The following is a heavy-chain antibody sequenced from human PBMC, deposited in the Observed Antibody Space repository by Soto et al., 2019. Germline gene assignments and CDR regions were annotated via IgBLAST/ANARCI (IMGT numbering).Heavy chain of an antibody. V-gene: IGHV3-30-3*01. CDR2: ISYDGSNK. J-gene: IGHJ4*02. CDR3: AREGVDTAMGSPFDY. Sequence: ESGGGVVQPGRSLRLSCAASGFTFSSYAMHWVRQAPGKGLEWVAVISYDGSNKYYADSVKGRFTISRDNSKNTLYLQMNSLRAEDTAVYYCAREGVDTAMGSPFDYWGQGTLVTVSS. D-gene: IGHD5-18*01. CDR1: GFTFSSYA.